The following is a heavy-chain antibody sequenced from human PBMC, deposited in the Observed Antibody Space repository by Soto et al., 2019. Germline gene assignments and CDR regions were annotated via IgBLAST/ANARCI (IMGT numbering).Heavy chain of an antibody. Sequence: PSETLSLTCTVSGGSISTSAYYWGWIRQPPGKGLEWIGTIYYSGTSCHNPSLKSRVTISVDTSKNQFSLTLTSVTAADTAIYYCASRVEGLYSGNDRYYFDYWGQGTLVTVSS. CDR1: GGSISTSAYY. J-gene: IGHJ4*02. V-gene: IGHV4-39*01. CDR3: ASRVEGLYSGNDRYYFDY. D-gene: IGHD5-12*01. CDR2: IYYSGTS.